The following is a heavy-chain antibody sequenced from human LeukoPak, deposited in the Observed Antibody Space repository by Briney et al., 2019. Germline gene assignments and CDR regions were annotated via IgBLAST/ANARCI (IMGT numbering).Heavy chain of an antibody. V-gene: IGHV3-9*01. J-gene: IGHJ4*02. D-gene: IGHD3-22*01. CDR1: GFTFVVYA. CDR3: AKDYYDSSGYLDY. Sequence: GGSLGLSFPASGFTFVVYAMNGVRQAPGKGLGWVSGISWNSGSIGYADSVKGRFTISRDNAKNSLYLQMNSLRAEDTALYYCAKDYYDSSGYLDYWGQGTLVTVSS. CDR2: ISWNSGSI.